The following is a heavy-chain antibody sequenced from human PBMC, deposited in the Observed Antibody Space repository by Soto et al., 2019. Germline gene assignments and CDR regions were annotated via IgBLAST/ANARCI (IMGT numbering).Heavy chain of an antibody. J-gene: IGHJ6*02. D-gene: IGHD3-16*01. CDR2: INRDNGNT. CDR3: AMVDVYVTPSPQDV. CDR1: GYTFTRYG. V-gene: IGHV1-18*01. Sequence: QVQLVQSGAEVKNPGASVKVSCKASGYTFTRYGIGWARQAPGQGLEWMGWINRDNGNTNYAQNVQGRVTLDTATSTSTAYMELRALRSNDTAIYYSAMVDVYVTPSPQDVWGQGTTVIVSS.